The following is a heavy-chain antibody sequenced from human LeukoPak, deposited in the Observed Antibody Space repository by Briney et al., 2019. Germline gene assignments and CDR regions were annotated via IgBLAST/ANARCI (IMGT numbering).Heavy chain of an antibody. Sequence: SETLSLTCTVSGGSISSSSYYWGWIRQPPGKGLEWIGSIYYSGSTYYNPSLKSRVTISVDTSKNQFSLKLSSVTAADTAVYYCATSPGGVNNWFDPWGQGTLVTVCS. J-gene: IGHJ5*02. V-gene: IGHV4-39*07. CDR3: ATSPGGVNNWFDP. D-gene: IGHD2-8*01. CDR2: IYYSGST. CDR1: GGSISSSSYY.